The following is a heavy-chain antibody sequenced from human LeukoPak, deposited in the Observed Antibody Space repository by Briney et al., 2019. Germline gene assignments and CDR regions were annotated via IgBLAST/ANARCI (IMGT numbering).Heavy chain of an antibody. D-gene: IGHD6-13*01. CDR1: GYTFTNYG. V-gene: IGHV1-18*01. Sequence: ASVKVSCKTSGYTFTNYGISWVRQAPGQGPEWMGWISAYNGNTNYAQNLQDRVTMTTDTFTSTAYMELRSLRSDDTAVYYCAKALKWGQQLVSAFEYWGQGTLVTVSS. CDR3: AKALKWGQQLVSAFEY. J-gene: IGHJ4*02. CDR2: ISAYNGNT.